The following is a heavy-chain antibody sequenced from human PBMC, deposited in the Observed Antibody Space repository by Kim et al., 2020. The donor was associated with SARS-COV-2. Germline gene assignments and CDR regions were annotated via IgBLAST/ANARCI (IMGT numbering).Heavy chain of an antibody. CDR2: SDT. V-gene: IGHV5-51*01. Sequence: SDTRYSPSFQGKVTISADKSISTAYLQWSSLKASDTAMYYCARLMSSIDYWGQGTLVTVSS. J-gene: IGHJ4*02. CDR3: ARLMSSIDY. D-gene: IGHD6-6*01.